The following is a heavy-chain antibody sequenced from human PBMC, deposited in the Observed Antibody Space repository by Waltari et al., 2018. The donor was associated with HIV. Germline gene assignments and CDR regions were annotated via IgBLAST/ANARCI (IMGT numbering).Heavy chain of an antibody. D-gene: IGHD3-10*01. J-gene: IGHJ4*02. V-gene: IGHV4-34*01. CDR1: GGSFSGSY. CDR3: ARSGVRGAPDY. Sequence: QVQLQQWGAGLLKTSETLSLTCAVYGGSFSGSYLRWIRQPPGKGLEWIGEINHSGSTNYTPSLKSRVTISVDTSKNQFSLKLSSVTAADTAVYYCARSGVRGAPDYWGQGTLVTVSS. CDR2: INHSGST.